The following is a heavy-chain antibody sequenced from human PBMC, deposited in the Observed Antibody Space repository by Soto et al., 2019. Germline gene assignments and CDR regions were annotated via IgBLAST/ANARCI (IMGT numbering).Heavy chain of an antibody. CDR2: ISYDGSNK. CDR1: GFTFSSNA. Sequence: SLRLSCAASGFTFSSNAMHWVRQAPGKGLEWVAVISYDGSNKYYADSVKGRFTISRDNSKNTLYLQMNSLTAEDTAVYYCAKGTSIPWGYFDYWGQGTLVTVSS. D-gene: IGHD3-16*01. J-gene: IGHJ4*02. CDR3: AKGTSIPWGYFDY. V-gene: IGHV3-30*18.